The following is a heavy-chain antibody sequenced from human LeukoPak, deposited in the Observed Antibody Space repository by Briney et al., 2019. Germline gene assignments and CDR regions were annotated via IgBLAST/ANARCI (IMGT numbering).Heavy chain of an antibody. CDR3: ARMGYSSGWSHYYFDY. J-gene: IGHJ4*02. Sequence: TSETLSLTCTVSGGSISSYYWSWIRQPPGKGLEWIGYIYHSGSTYYNPSLKSRVTISVDRSKNQFSLKLSSVTAADTAVYYCARMGYSSGWSHYYFDYWGQGTLVTVSS. CDR2: IYHSGST. D-gene: IGHD6-19*01. CDR1: GGSISSYY. V-gene: IGHV4-59*12.